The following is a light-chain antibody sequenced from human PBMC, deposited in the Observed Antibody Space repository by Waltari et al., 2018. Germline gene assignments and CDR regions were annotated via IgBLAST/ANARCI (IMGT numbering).Light chain of an antibody. CDR1: SSDAGGLDY. J-gene: IGLJ2*01. Sequence: QSALTQPPSASGSPGQSVTIPCTGTSSDAGGLDYVSWYQQHPGQVPRLMIYEVSKRPSGVPDRFSGSKSGNTASLTVSGLQVEDEADYYCSSFAGSSQMLFGGGTKLTVL. CDR2: EVS. CDR3: SSFAGSSQML. V-gene: IGLV2-8*01.